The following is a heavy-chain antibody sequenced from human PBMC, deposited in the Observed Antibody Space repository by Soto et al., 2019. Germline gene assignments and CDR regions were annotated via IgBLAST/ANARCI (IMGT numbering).Heavy chain of an antibody. V-gene: IGHV5-10-1*01. CDR2: IDPSDYYT. CDR1: GYSFTSYW. D-gene: IGHD3-22*01. CDR3: ARHLLSHEYYYDSSGAPSGFGY. Sequence: PGESLKISCKGYGYSFTSYWISWARQMPGKGLEWMGRIDPSDYYTNYSPSFQGHVTISADKSISTAYLQWSSLKASDTAMYYCARHLLSHEYYYDSSGAPSGFGYWGQGTLVTVSS. J-gene: IGHJ4*02.